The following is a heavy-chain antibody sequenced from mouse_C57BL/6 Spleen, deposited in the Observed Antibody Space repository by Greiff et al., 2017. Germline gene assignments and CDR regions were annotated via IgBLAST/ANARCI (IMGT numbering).Heavy chain of an antibody. Sequence: VQLQQSGAELVKPGASVKISCKASGYAFSSYWMNWVKQRPGKGLEWIGQIYPGDGDTNYNGKFKGEATLTADKSSSTAYMQLSSLTSEDSAVYFCARDYGSRSWYFDVWGTGTTVTVAS. CDR1: GYAFSSYW. CDR2: IYPGDGDT. D-gene: IGHD1-1*01. CDR3: ARDYGSRSWYFDV. J-gene: IGHJ1*03. V-gene: IGHV1-80*01.